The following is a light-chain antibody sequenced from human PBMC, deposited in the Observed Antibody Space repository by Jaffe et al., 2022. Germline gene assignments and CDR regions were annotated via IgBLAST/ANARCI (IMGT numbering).Light chain of an antibody. Sequence: QSALTQPRSVSGSPGQSVTISCTGTSSDVGGYNYVSWYQQHPGKAPKLMVYDVSKRPSGVPDRFSGSKSANTASLTISGLQAEDEADYYCCSYVGIYTHVVFGGGTKVTVL. CDR3: CSYVGIYTHVV. CDR2: DVS. V-gene: IGLV2-11*01. J-gene: IGLJ2*01. CDR1: SSDVGGYNY.